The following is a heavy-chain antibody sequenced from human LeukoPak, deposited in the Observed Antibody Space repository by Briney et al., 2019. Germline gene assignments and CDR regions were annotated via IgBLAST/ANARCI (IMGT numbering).Heavy chain of an antibody. J-gene: IGHJ4*02. CDR1: GDTFTGYY. CDR3: ATLYYFDTSTYRGVDY. D-gene: IGHD3-22*01. Sequence: GAPVKVSCKASGDTFTGYYIHWVRQAPGQGLEWMGRINPNSGGTNYAQKFQVRITMTSDTSINTMYMELSRLRSDDTAVYYCATLYYFDTSTYRGVDYWGQGTLVTVSS. V-gene: IGHV1-2*02. CDR2: INPNSGGT.